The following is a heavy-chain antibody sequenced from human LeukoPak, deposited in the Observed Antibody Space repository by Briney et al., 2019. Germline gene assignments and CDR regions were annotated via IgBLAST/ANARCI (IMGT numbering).Heavy chain of an antibody. D-gene: IGHD6-19*01. CDR2: INPNSGGT. CDR3: AREAYSSGWYREEYNWFDP. Sequence: ASVKVSCKASGYTFTGYYMHWVRQAPGQGLEWMGRINPNSGGTNYAQKFQGRVTMTRDTSISTAYMELSRLRSDDTAVYYCAREAYSSGWYREEYNWFDPWGQGTLVTVSS. CDR1: GYTFTGYY. J-gene: IGHJ5*02. V-gene: IGHV1-2*06.